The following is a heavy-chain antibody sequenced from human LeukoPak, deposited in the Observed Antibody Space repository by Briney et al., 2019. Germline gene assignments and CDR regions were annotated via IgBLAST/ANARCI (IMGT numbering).Heavy chain of an antibody. D-gene: IGHD6-25*01. J-gene: IGHJ3*02. Sequence: SETLSLTCTDSGGSISSYYWSWIRQPPGKELEWIGYFHYSGTTNYNPSLKSRVTISVDTSKNQFSLKLRFVTAADTAVYYCARTYSSGAFDIWGQGTMVTVSS. V-gene: IGHV4-59*08. CDR3: ARTYSSGAFDI. CDR1: GGSISSYY. CDR2: FHYSGTT.